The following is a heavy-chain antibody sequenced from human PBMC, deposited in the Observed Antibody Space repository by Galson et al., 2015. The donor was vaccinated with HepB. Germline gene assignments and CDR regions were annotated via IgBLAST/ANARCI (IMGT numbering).Heavy chain of an antibody. CDR3: ARALYYYDSSGYSYFDY. V-gene: IGHV1-69*04. Sequence: SVKVSCKASGGTFSSYAISWVRQAPGQGLEWMGRIIPILGIANYAQKFQGRVTITADKSTSTAYMELSSLRSEDTAVYYCARALYYYDSSGYSYFDYWGQGTLATVSS. CDR1: GGTFSSYA. CDR2: IIPILGIA. D-gene: IGHD3-22*01. J-gene: IGHJ4*02.